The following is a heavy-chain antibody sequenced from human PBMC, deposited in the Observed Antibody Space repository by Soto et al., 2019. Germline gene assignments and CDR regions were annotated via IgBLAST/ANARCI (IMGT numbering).Heavy chain of an antibody. J-gene: IGHJ6*02. Sequence: QVQLQESGPGLVKPSETLSLTCTVSGGSISSYYWSWIRQPPGKGLEWIGYIYYSGSTNYNPSLKSRVTISVDTSKNQFSLKLSSVTAADTAVYYCARAKTLAYCGGDCYSWYYGMDVWGQGTTVTVSS. CDR1: GGSISSYY. D-gene: IGHD2-21*02. CDR3: ARAKTLAYCGGDCYSWYYGMDV. CDR2: IYYSGST. V-gene: IGHV4-59*01.